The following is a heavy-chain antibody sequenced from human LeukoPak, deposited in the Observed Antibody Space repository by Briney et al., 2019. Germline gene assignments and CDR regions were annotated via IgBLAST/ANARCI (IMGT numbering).Heavy chain of an antibody. CDR1: GGSISSGGYY. Sequence: SETLSLTCTVSGGSISSGGYYWSWIRQHPGKGLEWIGYIYYSGSTYYNPSLKSRVTISVDTSKNQFSLKLSSVTAADTAVYYCARSRRPVGSYTEKVAFDIWGQGTMVTVSS. J-gene: IGHJ3*02. CDR3: ARSRRPVGSYTEKVAFDI. CDR2: IYYSGST. V-gene: IGHV4-31*03. D-gene: IGHD1-26*01.